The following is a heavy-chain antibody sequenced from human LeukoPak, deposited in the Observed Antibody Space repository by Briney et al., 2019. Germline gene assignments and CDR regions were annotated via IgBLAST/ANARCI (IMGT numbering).Heavy chain of an antibody. D-gene: IGHD1-26*01. J-gene: IGHJ4*02. Sequence: GASVKVSCKASGYTFTNFGISWVRQAPGQGLEWMGWISGYNDNANYAQKFQGRLTMTTDTSTTTAYMELRNPRSDDTAVYYCARDGTTTDDYWGQGTLVTVSS. CDR1: GYTFTNFG. V-gene: IGHV1-18*01. CDR3: ARDGTTTDDY. CDR2: ISGYNDNA.